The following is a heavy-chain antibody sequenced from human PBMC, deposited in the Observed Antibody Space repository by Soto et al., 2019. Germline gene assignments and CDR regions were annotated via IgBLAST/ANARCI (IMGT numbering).Heavy chain of an antibody. CDR1: GFTFDDYA. V-gene: IGHV3-43D*04. Sequence: PGGSLRLSCAASGFTFDDYAMHWVRQAPGKGLEWVSLISWDGGSTYYADSVKGRFTISRDNSKNSLYLQMNSLRAEDTALYYCAKTVEMATIRQALDYWGQGTLVTVSS. CDR2: ISWDGGST. J-gene: IGHJ4*02. D-gene: IGHD5-12*01. CDR3: AKTVEMATIRQALDY.